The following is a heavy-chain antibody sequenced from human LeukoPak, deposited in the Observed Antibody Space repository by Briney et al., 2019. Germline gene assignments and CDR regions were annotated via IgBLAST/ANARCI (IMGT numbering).Heavy chain of an antibody. CDR1: GFTFSSYG. CDR2: ISGSGGST. V-gene: IGHV3-23*01. CDR3: AKAGDIITMVRGVRIDYFDY. J-gene: IGHJ4*02. Sequence: GGSLRLSCAASGFTFSSYGMSWVRQAPGKGLEWVSAISGSGGSTYYADSVKGRFTISRDNSKNTLYLQMNSLRAEDTAVYYCAKAGDIITMVRGVRIDYFDYWGQGTLVTVSS. D-gene: IGHD3-10*01.